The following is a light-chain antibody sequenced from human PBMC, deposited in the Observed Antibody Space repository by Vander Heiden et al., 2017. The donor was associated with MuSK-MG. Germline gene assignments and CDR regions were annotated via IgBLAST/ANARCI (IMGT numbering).Light chain of an antibody. CDR1: QSVRTS. CDR2: DAS. V-gene: IGKV3-11*01. Sequence: EIVLTQSPATLSLSPGERATLSCRASQSVRTSLAWYQQKPGQAPRLLISDASNRASGIPARFTGGGSETDFTLTISSLEPEDFAVYYGQQRTPWPTLGGGTKVEIK. J-gene: IGKJ4*01. CDR3: QQRTPWPT.